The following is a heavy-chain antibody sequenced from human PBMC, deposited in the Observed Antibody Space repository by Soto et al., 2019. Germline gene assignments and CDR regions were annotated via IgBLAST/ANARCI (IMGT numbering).Heavy chain of an antibody. J-gene: IGHJ4*02. CDR3: ASTRGCSSTSCYPYWV. D-gene: IGHD2-2*01. Sequence: PSETLSLTCTVSGGSISSGGYYWSWLRQHPGKGLEWIGYIYYGGSTYYNPSLKSRVTISVDTSKNQFSLKLSSVTAADTAVYYCASTRGCSSTSCYPYWVWGQGTLVTVSS. CDR1: GGSISSGGYY. CDR2: IYYGGST. V-gene: IGHV4-31*03.